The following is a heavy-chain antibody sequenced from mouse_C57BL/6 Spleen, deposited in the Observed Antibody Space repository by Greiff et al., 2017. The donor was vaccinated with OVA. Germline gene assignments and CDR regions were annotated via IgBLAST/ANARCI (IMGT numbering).Heavy chain of an antibody. CDR1: GYAFSSSW. Sequence: QVQLQQSGPELVKPGASVKISCKASGYAFSSSWMNWVKQRPGKGLEWIGRINPGDGDTNYNGKFKGKATLTADKSSSTAYMHLSSLTSEDSAVYFCARDATVVSNGYWYFDVWGTGTTITVSS. V-gene: IGHV1-82*01. CDR2: INPGDGDT. D-gene: IGHD1-1*01. J-gene: IGHJ1*03. CDR3: ARDATVVSNGYWYFDV.